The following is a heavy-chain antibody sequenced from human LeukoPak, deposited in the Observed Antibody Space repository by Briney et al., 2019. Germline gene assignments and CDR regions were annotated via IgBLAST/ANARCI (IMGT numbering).Heavy chain of an antibody. CDR3: ARGLFEXXXXXPXXXDL. CDR1: GGSFSGYY. V-gene: IGHV4-34*01. Sequence: PSETLSLTCAVYGGSFSGYYWSWIRQPPGKGLEWIGQIYHSGSTKYNGSLKSRVTISVDTSKNQFSLKLNCVTAADQAVYYCARGLFEXXXXXPXXXDLXGQGTLVTVSS. CDR2: IYHSGST. J-gene: IGHJ5*02.